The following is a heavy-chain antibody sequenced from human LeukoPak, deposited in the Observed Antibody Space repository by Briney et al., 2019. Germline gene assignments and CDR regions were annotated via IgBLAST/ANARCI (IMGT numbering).Heavy chain of an antibody. J-gene: IGHJ1*01. CDR3: ATVVGAPGPVQH. Sequence: GASVKVSCKVSGYTLTELSMHWVRQAPGKGLEWMGGFDPEDGETIYAQKFQGRVTMTEDTSTDTAYMELSSLRSEDTAAYYCATVVGAPGPVQHWGQGTLVTVSS. CDR1: GYTLTELS. CDR2: FDPEDGET. D-gene: IGHD1-26*01. V-gene: IGHV1-24*01.